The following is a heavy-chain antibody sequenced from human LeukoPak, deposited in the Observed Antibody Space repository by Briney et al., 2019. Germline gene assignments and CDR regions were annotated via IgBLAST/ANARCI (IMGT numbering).Heavy chain of an antibody. Sequence: GESLKISCKSSGYSFSNYWIGWVRQMPGKGLEWMGIIYPGDSETRYSPSFQGQVTFSADKSISTAYLQWSSLKASDTAMYYCARGDSSIWYEYWGQGTLVTVSS. V-gene: IGHV5-51*01. J-gene: IGHJ4*02. CDR3: ARGDSSIWYEY. CDR2: IYPGDSET. CDR1: GYSFSNYW. D-gene: IGHD6-13*01.